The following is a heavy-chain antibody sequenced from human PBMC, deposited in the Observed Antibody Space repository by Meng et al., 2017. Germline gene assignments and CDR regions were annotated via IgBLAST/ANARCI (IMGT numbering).Heavy chain of an antibody. J-gene: IGHJ4*02. CDR1: GFTFSSYA. D-gene: IGHD5-12*01. CDR3: AKSGYGYDY. Sequence: EVDRVESGGGWAPPGGPLRLSCAASGFTFSSYAMSWVRQAPGKGLEWVSAISGSGGSTYYADSVKGRFTISRDNSKNTLYLQMNSLRAEDTAVYYCAKSGYGYDYWGQGTLVTVSS. CDR2: ISGSGGST. V-gene: IGHV3-23*04.